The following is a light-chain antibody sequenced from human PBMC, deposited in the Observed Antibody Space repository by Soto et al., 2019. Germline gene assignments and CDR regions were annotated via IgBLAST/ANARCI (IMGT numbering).Light chain of an antibody. Sequence: EIVLTQSPGTLSLSPGERATLSCRASQSVSSSYLAWYQQKPGQAPRLLIYGAYSRATGIPDRFSGSGSGTDFTLTISRMAPEDFAVYYCQQYGSSPTFGQGTKVEIK. CDR1: QSVSSSY. CDR3: QQYGSSPT. J-gene: IGKJ1*01. V-gene: IGKV3-20*01. CDR2: GAY.